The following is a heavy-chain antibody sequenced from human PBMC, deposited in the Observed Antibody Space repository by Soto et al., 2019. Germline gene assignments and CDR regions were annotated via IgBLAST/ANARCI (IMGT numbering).Heavy chain of an antibody. J-gene: IGHJ4*02. CDR3: AKELGYCSSTSCYESGDY. V-gene: IGHV3-23*01. Sequence: EVQLLESGGGLVQPGGSLRLSCAASGFTFSSYAMSWVRQAPGKGLEWVSAISGSGGSTYYADSVKGRFTISRDNSKNPLYLQMNSLRAEDTAVYYCAKELGYCSSTSCYESGDYWGQGTLVTVSS. CDR1: GFTFSSYA. D-gene: IGHD2-2*01. CDR2: ISGSGGST.